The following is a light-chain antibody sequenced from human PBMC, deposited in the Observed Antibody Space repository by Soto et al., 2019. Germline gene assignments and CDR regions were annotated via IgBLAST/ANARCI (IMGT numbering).Light chain of an antibody. CDR2: DVS. CDR3: QQYNNWPMWT. V-gene: IGKV3-15*01. J-gene: IGKJ1*01. Sequence: VMSHSPSTLSVSPLERATLSFRAGQGVTTNVAWYQQKSGQSPRLLIYDVSTRATGVPARFSGTGSGTEFTLTINSLQSEDFAVYYCQQYNNWPMWTFGQGTKVDIK. CDR1: QGVTTN.